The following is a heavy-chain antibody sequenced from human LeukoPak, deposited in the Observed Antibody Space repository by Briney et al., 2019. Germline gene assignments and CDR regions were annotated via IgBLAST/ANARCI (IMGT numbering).Heavy chain of an antibody. CDR1: GFTFSNYE. CDR3: AGGTAVGWGMDV. CDR2: IYSSGTTV. D-gene: IGHD1-1*01. V-gene: IGHV3-48*03. Sequence: GGSLRLSCAASGFTFSNYEMNWVRQAPGKGLEWLSYIYSSGTTVYYADSVKGRFTVSRDNAKSSLYLQMHGLRAEDTAIYYCAGGTAVGWGMDVWGQGTTVTVSS. J-gene: IGHJ6*02.